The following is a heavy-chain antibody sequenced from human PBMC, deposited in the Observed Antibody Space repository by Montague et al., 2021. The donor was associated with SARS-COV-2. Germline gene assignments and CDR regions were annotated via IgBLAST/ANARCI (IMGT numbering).Heavy chain of an antibody. Sequence: SPRLSCAASGFTFSSYAMHWVRQAPGKGLEWVAVISYDGSNKYYADSVKGRFTISRDNSKNTLYLQMNSLRAEDTAVYYCARDLAHYGMDVWGQGTTVTVSS. D-gene: IGHD3-3*02. CDR2: ISYDGSNK. CDR1: GFTFSSYA. V-gene: IGHV3-30*04. CDR3: ARDLAHYGMDV. J-gene: IGHJ6*02.